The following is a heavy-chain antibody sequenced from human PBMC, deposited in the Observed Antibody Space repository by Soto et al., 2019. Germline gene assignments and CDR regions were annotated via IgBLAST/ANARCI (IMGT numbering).Heavy chain of an antibody. Sequence: QVQLQESGPGLVKPSQTLSLTCTVSGGSISSGDYYWSWIRQPPGKGLEWIGYIYYSGSTYYNPSLKSRLTISVDTSKNQFSLKLSSVTAADTAVYYCARVQDGDYGGVWFDPWGQGTLVTVSS. D-gene: IGHD4-17*01. CDR1: GGSISSGDYY. J-gene: IGHJ5*02. CDR3: ARVQDGDYGGVWFDP. CDR2: IYYSGST. V-gene: IGHV4-30-4*01.